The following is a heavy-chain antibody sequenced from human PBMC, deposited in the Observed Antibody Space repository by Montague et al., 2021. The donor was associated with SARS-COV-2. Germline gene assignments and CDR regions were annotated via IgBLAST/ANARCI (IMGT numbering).Heavy chain of an antibody. CDR3: ARAYCSSTSCYPIDY. CDR2: TYFTSKWSS. CDR1: GVSVSSTSAA. Sequence: CAISGVSVSSTSAAWNWIRQSQSRGLEWLGRTYFTSKWSSEYALSVKSRLIISPDTSKNQFSLRLMSVTPDDTAVYYCARAYCSSTSCYPIDYWSQGTLVTVSS. J-gene: IGHJ4*02. D-gene: IGHD2-2*01. V-gene: IGHV6-1*01.